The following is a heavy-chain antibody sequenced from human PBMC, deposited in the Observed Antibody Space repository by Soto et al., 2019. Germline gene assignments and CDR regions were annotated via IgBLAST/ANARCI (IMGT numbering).Heavy chain of an antibody. Sequence: SETLSLTCTVSGGSISSGGYYWSWIRQHPGKGLEWIGYIYYSGSTYYNPSLKSRVTIPVDTSKNQFSLKLSSVTAADTAVYYCASLPLPFYYYYGMDVWGQGTTVTVSS. J-gene: IGHJ6*02. V-gene: IGHV4-31*03. CDR3: ASLPLPFYYYYGMDV. CDR2: IYYSGST. D-gene: IGHD2-15*01. CDR1: GGSISSGGYY.